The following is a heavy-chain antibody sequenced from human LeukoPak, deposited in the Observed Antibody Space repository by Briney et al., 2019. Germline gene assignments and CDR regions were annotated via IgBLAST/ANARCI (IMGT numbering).Heavy chain of an antibody. D-gene: IGHD6-6*01. CDR3: ARVVGARLYAFDI. CDR1: GYTFTGYY. Sequence: ASVKVSCKASGYTFTGYYMHWVRQAPGQGLEWMGWINPNSGGTNYAQKFQGRVTMTRDTSISTAYMELSRLRSDDTAVYYCARVVGARLYAFDIWGQGTMVTVSS. V-gene: IGHV1-2*02. CDR2: INPNSGGT. J-gene: IGHJ3*02.